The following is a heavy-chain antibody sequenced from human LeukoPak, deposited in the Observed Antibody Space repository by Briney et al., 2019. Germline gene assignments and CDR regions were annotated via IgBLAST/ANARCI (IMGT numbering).Heavy chain of an antibody. CDR1: GFTFSSYS. Sequence: GGSLRLSCAASGFTFSSYSMNWVRQAPGKGLEWVSSISSSSSYIYYADSAKGRFTISRDNAKNSLYLQMNSLRAEDTAVYYCARKFYSSDWWFDYWGQGTLVTVSS. D-gene: IGHD6-19*01. J-gene: IGHJ4*02. V-gene: IGHV3-21*04. CDR2: ISSSSSYI. CDR3: ARKFYSSDWWFDY.